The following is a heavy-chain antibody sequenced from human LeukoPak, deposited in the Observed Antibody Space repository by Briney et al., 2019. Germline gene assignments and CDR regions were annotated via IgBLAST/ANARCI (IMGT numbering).Heavy chain of an antibody. J-gene: IGHJ4*02. V-gene: IGHV3-9*01. CDR2: ISWNSGSI. Sequence: GGSLRLSCAASGFTFDDYAMHWVRQAPGKGLEWVSGISWNSGSIGYADSVKGRFTISRDNAKNSLYLQMNSLRAEDTALYYCARRSYSSGWYFDYWGQGTLVTVSS. D-gene: IGHD6-19*01. CDR3: ARRSYSSGWYFDY. CDR1: GFTFDDYA.